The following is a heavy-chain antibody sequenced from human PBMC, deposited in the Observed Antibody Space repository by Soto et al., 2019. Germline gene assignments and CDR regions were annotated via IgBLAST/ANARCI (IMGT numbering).Heavy chain of an antibody. Sequence: QVQLVESGGGVVQPGRSLRLSCAASGFTFSSSTMHWVRQTPGKGLEWVVLISDDGGNRHYADSVKGRFTISRDNSKNTLYLEMNSLRVEDTGVYCCASAPANSWHTFDNWGLGTLVTVSS. J-gene: IGHJ4*02. CDR3: ASAPANSWHTFDN. D-gene: IGHD6-13*01. CDR2: ISDDGGNR. CDR1: GFTFSSST. V-gene: IGHV3-30-3*01.